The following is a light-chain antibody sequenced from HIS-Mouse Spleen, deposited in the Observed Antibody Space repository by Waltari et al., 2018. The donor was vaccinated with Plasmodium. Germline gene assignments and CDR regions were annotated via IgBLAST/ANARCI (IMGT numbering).Light chain of an antibody. CDR3: QQYGSSGT. V-gene: IGKV3-20*01. J-gene: IGKJ1*01. CDR1: QSVSSSY. Sequence: EIVLTQSPGTLSLSPGERVTLSCRASQSVSSSYLARYQQKPGQAPRLLIYGASSRATGIPDRFSGSGSGTDFTLTISRLEPEDFAVYYCQQYGSSGTFGQGTKVEIK. CDR2: GAS.